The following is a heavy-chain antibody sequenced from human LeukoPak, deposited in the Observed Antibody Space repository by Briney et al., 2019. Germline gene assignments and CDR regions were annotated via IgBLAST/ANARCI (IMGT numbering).Heavy chain of an antibody. J-gene: IGHJ4*02. CDR3: ARETRWGAPQDY. V-gene: IGHV3-66*02. D-gene: IGHD1-26*01. Sequence: GGSLRLSCVASGFPLTDNYVSWVRRAPGKGLEWVSVIYSGGTTYYTDSVKGRPSISRDISKNTVYLQMSSLRGEDTAVYYCARETRWGAPQDYWGQGTLVTVSS. CDR1: GFPLTDNY. CDR2: IYSGGTT.